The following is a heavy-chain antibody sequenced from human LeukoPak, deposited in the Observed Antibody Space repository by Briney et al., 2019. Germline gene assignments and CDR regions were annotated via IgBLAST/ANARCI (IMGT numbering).Heavy chain of an antibody. CDR2: IYPSGST. Sequence: SETLSLTCSVSGGSISSSHWSWLRQPAGKRLEWIGRIYPSGSTNYNPSLKSRVTMSIDTSKNQFSLKLSSVTAADTAVYYCARDNYNSGWSVWFDPWGQGTLVTVSS. CDR1: GGSISSSH. J-gene: IGHJ5*02. V-gene: IGHV4-4*07. CDR3: ARDNYNSGWSVWFDP. D-gene: IGHD6-19*01.